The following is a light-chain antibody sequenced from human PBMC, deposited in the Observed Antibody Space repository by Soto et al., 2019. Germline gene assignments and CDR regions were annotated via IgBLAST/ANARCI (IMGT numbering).Light chain of an antibody. Sequence: DIVMTQSPLSLPVTPGEPASISCRSSQSLLHSNGYNYLDWYLQKPGQSPQLLIYLGSNRASGVPDRFSGSGSGTDFTLKISRVEAEDVGVYYCMQALHNLRVTFGPGTKVDIK. CDR1: QSLLHSNGYNY. CDR3: MQALHNLRVT. V-gene: IGKV2-28*01. J-gene: IGKJ3*01. CDR2: LGS.